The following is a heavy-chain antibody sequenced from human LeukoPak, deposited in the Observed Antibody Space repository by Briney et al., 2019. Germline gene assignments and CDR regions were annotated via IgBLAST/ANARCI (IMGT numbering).Heavy chain of an antibody. CDR2: IYYGGHT. J-gene: IGHJ4*02. D-gene: IGHD5-12*01. Sequence: SETLSLTCTVSGDSITSSQYYWGWVRQPPGKGLEWIGSIYYGGHTYYNPSLKSRVTISLDTSNHQFSLRLTSVTAADTAVYYCARDSGYGSEYWGQGTLVTVSS. CDR3: ARDSGYGSEY. V-gene: IGHV4-39*07. CDR1: GDSITSSQYY.